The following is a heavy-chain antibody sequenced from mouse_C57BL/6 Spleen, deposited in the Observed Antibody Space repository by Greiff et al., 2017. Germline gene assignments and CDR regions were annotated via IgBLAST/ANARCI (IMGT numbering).Heavy chain of an antibody. D-gene: IGHD2-5*01. J-gene: IGHJ2*01. CDR3: ASYSNYGDY. CDR1: GYAFPNYL. V-gene: IGHV1-54*01. Sequence: QVQLKESGADLVRPGTSVQVSCKASGYAFPNYLIEWVNQRPGQGLEWLGVITPGGSGTKYNEKIKGKATRTADKASSTAYMQLSSRTSEDSAVYVCASYSNYGDYWGQGTTLTVSS. CDR2: ITPGGSGT.